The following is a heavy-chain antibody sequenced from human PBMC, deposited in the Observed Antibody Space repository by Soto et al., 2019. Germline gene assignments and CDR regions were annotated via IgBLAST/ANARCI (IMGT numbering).Heavy chain of an antibody. Sequence: QVQLVQSGAEVKKPGSSVKVSCKASGGTFSSYAISWVRQAPGQGLEWMGGIIPIFGTANYAQKFQGRVTITADESTSTAYMELSSLRSEDTAVYYCARVGFHYGDRVYNWFDPWGQGTLVTVSS. D-gene: IGHD4-17*01. J-gene: IGHJ5*02. CDR3: ARVGFHYGDRVYNWFDP. CDR2: IIPIFGTA. V-gene: IGHV1-69*12. CDR1: GGTFSSYA.